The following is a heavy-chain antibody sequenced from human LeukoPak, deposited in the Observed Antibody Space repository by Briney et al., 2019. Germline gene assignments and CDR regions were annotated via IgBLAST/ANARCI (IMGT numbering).Heavy chain of an antibody. D-gene: IGHD3-10*01. CDR2: MRSDGSHE. CDR3: AKALGSGSYIIDH. V-gene: IGHV3-30*02. Sequence: GGSLRLSCATSGFTFSSNGVHWARQAPGKGLEWVAFMRSDGSHEEYAESVKGRFAISRDNFKNTVHLQMNSLRFEDTAVYYCAKALGSGSYIIDHWGRGTLVTVSS. J-gene: IGHJ4*02. CDR1: GFTFSSNG.